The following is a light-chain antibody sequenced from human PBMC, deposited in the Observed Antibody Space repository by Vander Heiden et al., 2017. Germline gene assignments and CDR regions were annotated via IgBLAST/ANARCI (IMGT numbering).Light chain of an antibody. Sequence: EIVLTQSPGTLSLSPGERATLSCRASQSVSSSCLAWYQQKPGQAPRLLIYGASSRATGIPDRFSGSGSGTDFTLTISRLEPEDFVVYYCQQYGSSPGTFGQGTKVEIK. J-gene: IGKJ1*01. CDR1: QSVSSSC. CDR3: QQYGSSPGT. CDR2: GAS. V-gene: IGKV3-20*01.